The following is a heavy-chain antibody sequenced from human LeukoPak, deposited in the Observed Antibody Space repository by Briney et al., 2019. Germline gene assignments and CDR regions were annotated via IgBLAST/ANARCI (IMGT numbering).Heavy chain of an antibody. J-gene: IGHJ4*02. CDR3: ARHEGYDFWSGPTAYFDY. Sequence: SETLSLTCTVSGGSISSYYWSWIRQPPGKGLEWIGYIYTSGSTNYNPSLKSRVTISVDTSKNQFSLKLSSVTAADTAVYYCARHEGYDFWSGPTAYFDYWSQGTLVTVSS. CDR1: GGSISSYY. CDR2: IYTSGST. V-gene: IGHV4-4*09. D-gene: IGHD3-3*01.